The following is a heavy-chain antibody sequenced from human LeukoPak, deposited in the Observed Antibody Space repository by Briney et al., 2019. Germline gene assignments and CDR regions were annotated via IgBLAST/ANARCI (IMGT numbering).Heavy chain of an antibody. V-gene: IGHV3-53*01. D-gene: IGHD3-3*01. CDR2: IYSGGNT. J-gene: IGHJ4*02. CDR1: GFTVSSNS. Sequence: GGSLRLSCTVSGFTVSSNSMSWVRQAPGKGLEWVSFIYSGGNTHNSDSVKGRFTISRDNSKNTLYLQMNSLRAEDTAVYYCARVAIFGVAHPYDYWGQGTLVTVSS. CDR3: ARVAIFGVAHPYDY.